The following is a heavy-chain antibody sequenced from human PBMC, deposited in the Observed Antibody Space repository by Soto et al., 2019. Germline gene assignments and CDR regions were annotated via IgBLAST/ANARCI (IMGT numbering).Heavy chain of an antibody. CDR1: GFTFSSYG. Sequence: GGSLRLSCAASGFTFSSYGMHWVRQAPGKGLEWVAVIWYDGSNKYYADSVKGRFTISRDSTKQTLYLQMNSLRPDDTAMYYCARDGVSSTEYTWSYGTYFDYWGQVALVTVSS. D-gene: IGHD1-20*01. CDR2: IWYDGSNK. J-gene: IGHJ4*02. V-gene: IGHV3-33*01. CDR3: ARDGVSSTEYTWSYGTYFDY.